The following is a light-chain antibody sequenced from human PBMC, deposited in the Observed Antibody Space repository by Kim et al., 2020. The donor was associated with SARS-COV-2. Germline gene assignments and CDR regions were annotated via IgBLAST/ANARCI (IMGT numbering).Light chain of an antibody. CDR1: ESVSGW. V-gene: IGKV1-5*01. CDR3: QQYGSYSRT. CDR2: DAS. Sequence: IQMTQSPSTLSASVGDRVTITCRASESVSGWVAWYQQKPGKAPNVLIFDASTLYNGGPSRFSGSGSGTEFTLTISSLQPDDVATYYCQQYGSYSRTFGQGTKVDIK. J-gene: IGKJ1*01.